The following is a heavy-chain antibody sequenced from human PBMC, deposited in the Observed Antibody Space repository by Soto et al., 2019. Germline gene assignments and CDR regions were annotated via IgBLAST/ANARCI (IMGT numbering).Heavy chain of an antibody. Sequence: PSETLSLTCAVSGASISSSNWWSWVRQPPGRGLEWIGEIFHRGGTNYNPSLTSRVTISVDKSENQFSLKLGSVTAADTAVYYCARGSYASKFDYWGHGTLVTVSS. CDR1: GASISSSNW. J-gene: IGHJ4*01. V-gene: IGHV4-4*02. D-gene: IGHD3-16*01. CDR2: IFHRGGT. CDR3: ARGSYASKFDY.